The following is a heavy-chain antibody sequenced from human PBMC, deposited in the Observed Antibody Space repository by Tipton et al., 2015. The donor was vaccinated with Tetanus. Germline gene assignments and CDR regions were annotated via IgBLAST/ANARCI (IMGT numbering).Heavy chain of an antibody. CDR1: GGSISSGGYY. D-gene: IGHD1-14*01. J-gene: IGHJ5*02. V-gene: IGHV4-31*11. CDR2: IYYSGST. CDR3: ARVAHHLEVDP. Sequence: TLSLTCAVSGGSISSGGYYWSWIRQHPGKGLEWIGYIYYSGSTYYNPSLKSRVTISVVTSKNQFSLKLSSVTAADTAVYYCARVAHHLEVDPWGQGTLVTVSS.